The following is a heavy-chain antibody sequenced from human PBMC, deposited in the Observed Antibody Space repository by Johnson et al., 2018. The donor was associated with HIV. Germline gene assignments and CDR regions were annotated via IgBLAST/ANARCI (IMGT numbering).Heavy chain of an antibody. J-gene: IGHJ3*02. D-gene: IGHD1-7*01. CDR3: AKDQGGTVAEAYAFDI. V-gene: IGHV3-33*06. CDR1: GFTFSNYG. Sequence: QVQLVESGGGVVQPGRSLRLSCAASGFTFSNYGMHWVRQAPGKGLAWVAVIWYAGTNKYYADSVKGRFTISRDNSKNTLYLQRNSLRAEATAVYYCAKDQGGTVAEAYAFDIGSQGTMVTVSS. CDR2: IWYAGTNK.